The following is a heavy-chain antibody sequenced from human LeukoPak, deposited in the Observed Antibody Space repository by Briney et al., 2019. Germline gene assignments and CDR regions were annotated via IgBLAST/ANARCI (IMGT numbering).Heavy chain of an antibody. J-gene: IGHJ4*02. CDR2: ISYDGSNK. CDR1: GFTFSSYA. D-gene: IGHD1-26*01. Sequence: GGSLRLSCAASGFTFSSYAMHWVRQAPGKGLEWVAVISYDGSNKYYADSVKGRFTISGDNSKNTLYLQMNSLRAEDTAVYYCARALILGATATDYWGQGTLVTVSS. CDR3: ARALILGATATDY. V-gene: IGHV3-30-3*01.